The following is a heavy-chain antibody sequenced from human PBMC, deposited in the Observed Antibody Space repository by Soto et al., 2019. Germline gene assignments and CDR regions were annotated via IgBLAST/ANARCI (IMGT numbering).Heavy chain of an antibody. CDR3: ARELNTVTTRDAFDI. V-gene: IGHV3-33*01. Sequence: QVQLVESGGGVVQPGRSLRLSCAASGFTFSSYGMHWVRQAPGKGLGWVAVIWYDGSNKYFADSVKGRFTISRDNSKNTLYLQMNSLRAEDTAVYYCARELNTVTTRDAFDIWGQGTIVTVSS. CDR2: IWYDGSNK. D-gene: IGHD4-17*01. CDR1: GFTFSSYG. J-gene: IGHJ3*02.